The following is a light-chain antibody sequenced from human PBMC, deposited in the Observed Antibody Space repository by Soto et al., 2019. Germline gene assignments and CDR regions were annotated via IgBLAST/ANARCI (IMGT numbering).Light chain of an antibody. CDR2: GNS. V-gene: IGLV1-40*01. CDR1: SSNIGAGYD. J-gene: IGLJ1*01. CDR3: QSYDSSLSGSNV. Sequence: VLTSPPSLSGAPGQRVTLSCPGSSSNIGAGYDVHWYQQLPGTAPKLLIYGNSNRPSGVPDRFSGSKSGTSASLAITGLQAEDEADYYCQSYDSSLSGSNVFGTGNKVTVL.